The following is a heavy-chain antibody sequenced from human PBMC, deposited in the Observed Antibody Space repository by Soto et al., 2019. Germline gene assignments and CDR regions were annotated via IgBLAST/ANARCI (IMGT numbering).Heavy chain of an antibody. CDR2: ISGSGGST. CDR3: AKDPYSRSWYEWFDP. CDR1: GFTFSSYA. J-gene: IGHJ5*02. Sequence: GGSLRLSCAASGFTFSSYAMSWVRQAPGKGLEWVSAISGSGGSTYYADSVKGRFTISRDNSKNTLYLQMNSLRAEDTAVYYCAKDPYSRSWYEWFDPWGQGNLVTVSS. D-gene: IGHD6-13*01. V-gene: IGHV3-23*01.